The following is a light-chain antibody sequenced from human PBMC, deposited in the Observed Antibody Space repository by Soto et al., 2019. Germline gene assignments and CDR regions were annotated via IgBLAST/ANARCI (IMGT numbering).Light chain of an antibody. CDR2: GAY. J-gene: IGKJ1*01. CDR3: QQYNSWPWT. Sequence: EIVMTQSPATVSVSPGERVTLSCRASQSVSSNLAWYQQKPGQAPRLLIYGAYTRATGIPARFSGSGSGTEFTLTISSLQSEDCAVYYCQQYNSWPWTFGQGTKVEIK. CDR1: QSVSSN. V-gene: IGKV3-15*01.